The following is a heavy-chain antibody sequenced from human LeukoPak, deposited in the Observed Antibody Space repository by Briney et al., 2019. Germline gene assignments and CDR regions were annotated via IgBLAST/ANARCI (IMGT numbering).Heavy chain of an antibody. D-gene: IGHD5-18*01. Sequence: PSETLSLTCTVSGGSISSYYWNWIRQPPGKGLEWIGYIYYSGSTNYNPSLKSRVTISVDTSKNQFSLKLSSVTAADTAVYYCARDQGYSYDAFDIWGQGTMVTVSS. V-gene: IGHV4-59*01. J-gene: IGHJ3*02. CDR3: ARDQGYSYDAFDI. CDR1: GGSISSYY. CDR2: IYYSGST.